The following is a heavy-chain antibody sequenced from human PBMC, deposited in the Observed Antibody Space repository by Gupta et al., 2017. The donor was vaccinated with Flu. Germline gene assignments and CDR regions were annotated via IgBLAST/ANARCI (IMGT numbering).Heavy chain of an antibody. CDR1: GFTFCSYG. CDR3: AKDLATGIAAAGMFDY. V-gene: IGHV3-30*18. CDR2: ISYDGSNK. Sequence: QVQLVESGGGVVQPGRSLTLSCAASGFTFCSYGMHWVRQAPGKGLEWVAVISYDGSNKYYADSVKGRFTISRDNSKNTLYLQMNSLRAEDTAVYYCAKDLATGIAAAGMFDYWGQGTLVTVSS. D-gene: IGHD6-13*01. J-gene: IGHJ4*02.